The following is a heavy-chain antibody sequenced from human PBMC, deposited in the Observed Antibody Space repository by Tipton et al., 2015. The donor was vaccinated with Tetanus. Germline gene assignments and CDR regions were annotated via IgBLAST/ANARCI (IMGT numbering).Heavy chain of an antibody. J-gene: IGHJ4*02. D-gene: IGHD6-19*01. CDR3: ARGGGKAVAGTPSFFDY. V-gene: IGHV3-48*02. CDR2: ISSSSSTI. CDR1: GFTFSSYS. Sequence: GSLRLSCAASGFTFSSYSMNWVRQAPGKGLEWVSYISSSSSTIYYADSVKGRFTISRDNAKNSLYLQMNSLRDEDTAVYYCARGGGKAVAGTPSFFDYWGQGTLVTVAS.